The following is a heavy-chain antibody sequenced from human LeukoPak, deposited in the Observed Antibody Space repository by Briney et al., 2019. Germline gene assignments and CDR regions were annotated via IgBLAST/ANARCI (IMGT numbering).Heavy chain of an antibody. V-gene: IGHV3-21*01. D-gene: IGHD3-22*01. CDR1: GFTFSSYS. CDR2: ISSSSSYI. Sequence: GGSLRLSCAASGFTFSSYSMNWVRQAPGKGLEWVSSISSSSSYIYYADSVKGRFTISRDNSKNNVYLQMYSLRAEDTAVYYCAKPDTYYYDSSGWDAFDIWGQGTMVTVSS. CDR3: AKPDTYYYDSSGWDAFDI. J-gene: IGHJ3*02.